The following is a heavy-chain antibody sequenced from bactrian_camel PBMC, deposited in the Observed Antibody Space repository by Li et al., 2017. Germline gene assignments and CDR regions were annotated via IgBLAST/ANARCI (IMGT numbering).Heavy chain of an antibody. CDR1: GYTDRRNC. CDR2: INIFGDTT. Sequence: VQLVESGGGSVQAGGSLRLSCAVSGYTDRRNCMGWFRQAPGKGLEWVSGINIFGDTTFYTDSVKGRFTISRDNTQNTVYLQLNNLKSEDTALYYCAKALGGGSYYTGEYGYWGQATQVTVS. V-gene: IGHV3S1*01. D-gene: IGHD2*01. CDR3: AKALGGGSYYTGEYGY. J-gene: IGHJ4*01.